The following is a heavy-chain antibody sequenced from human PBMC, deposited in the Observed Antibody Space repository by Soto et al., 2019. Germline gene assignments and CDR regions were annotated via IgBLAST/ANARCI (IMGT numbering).Heavy chain of an antibody. D-gene: IGHD3-3*01. CDR3: AATNDFWSGYPPNWFDP. J-gene: IGHJ5*02. V-gene: IGHV4-39*01. CDR2: IYYSGST. Sequence: PSETLCVTCTVSGGSISSTTYYWGWIRQPPGKGLEWIGSIYYSGSTYYNPSLKSRVTISVDTSKNQFSLRLSSVTAADTAVYYCAATNDFWSGYPPNWFDPWGQGTLVTVSS. CDR1: GGSISSTTYY.